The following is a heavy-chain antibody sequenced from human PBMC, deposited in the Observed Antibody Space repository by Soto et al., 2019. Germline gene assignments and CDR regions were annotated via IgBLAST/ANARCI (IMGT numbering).Heavy chain of an antibody. D-gene: IGHD3-16*02. CDR2: IYHSGST. J-gene: IGHJ4*02. Sequence: SETLSLTCAVSGGSISSGGYSWSWIRQPPGKGLEWIGYIYHSGSTYYNPSLKSRVTISVDRSKNQFSLKLSSVPAADTAVYYCARTSYDYVWGSYPPYYFDYWGQGTLVTVSS. CDR3: ARTSYDYVWGSYPPYYFDY. CDR1: GGSISSGGYS. V-gene: IGHV4-30-2*01.